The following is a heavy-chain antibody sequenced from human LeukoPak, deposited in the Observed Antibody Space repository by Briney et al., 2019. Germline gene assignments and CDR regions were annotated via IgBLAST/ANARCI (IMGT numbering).Heavy chain of an antibody. CDR2: IYSGGST. Sequence: GGSLRLSCAASGFTVSSNFMSRVRQAPGKGLEWVSVIYSGGSTYYANSVKGRFTISRDNSKNTLYLQMNSLRAEDTAVYYCATSSSWYLFDYWGQGTLVTVSS. V-gene: IGHV3-66*01. D-gene: IGHD6-13*01. CDR3: ATSSSWYLFDY. CDR1: GFTVSSNF. J-gene: IGHJ4*02.